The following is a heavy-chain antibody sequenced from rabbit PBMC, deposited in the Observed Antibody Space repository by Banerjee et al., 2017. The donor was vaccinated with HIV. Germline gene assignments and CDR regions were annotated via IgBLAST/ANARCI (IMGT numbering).Heavy chain of an antibody. CDR1: GFSFSGSYW. Sequence: QEQLEESGGDLVKPEGSLTLTCTASGFSFSGSYWICWVRQAPGKGLEWIGCIVTDSGSAYYANWVNGRFTISRTTTTVTLQMTSLTAADTATYFCARGGDWGVRLDLWGPGTLVTV. V-gene: IGHV1S45*01. J-gene: IGHJ3*01. CDR2: IVTDSGSA. CDR3: ARGGDWGVRLDL. D-gene: IGHD4-1*01.